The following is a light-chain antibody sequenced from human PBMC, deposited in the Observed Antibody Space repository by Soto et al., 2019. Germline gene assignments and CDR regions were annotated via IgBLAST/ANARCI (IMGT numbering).Light chain of an antibody. V-gene: IGKV2-24*01. CDR2: KVS. CDR1: QSLVYSDGNTY. Sequence: DIVMTQTPLSLPVTLGQPASISCKSSQSLVYSDGNTYLSWLHQRPGQPPRLLIYKVSNRFSGVSDRFSGGGAGTDFTLRIRRVETEDVGVYYCMQATVFPIAFGQGSKLEIK. J-gene: IGKJ2*01. CDR3: MQATVFPIA.